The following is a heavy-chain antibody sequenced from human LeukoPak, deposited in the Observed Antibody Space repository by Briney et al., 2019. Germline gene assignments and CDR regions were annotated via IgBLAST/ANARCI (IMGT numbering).Heavy chain of an antibody. CDR2: IGTAGDT. J-gene: IGHJ3*02. V-gene: IGHV3-13*01. Sequence: GGSLRLSCAASGFTFSSYYMRWVRQPTGKGLEWVSAIGTAGDTYYPGSVKGRFTISRENAKNSLYLQMNSLRAGDTAVYYCARESAVAGNDAFDIWGQGTMVTVSS. CDR1: GFTFSSYY. CDR3: ARESAVAGNDAFDI. D-gene: IGHD6-19*01.